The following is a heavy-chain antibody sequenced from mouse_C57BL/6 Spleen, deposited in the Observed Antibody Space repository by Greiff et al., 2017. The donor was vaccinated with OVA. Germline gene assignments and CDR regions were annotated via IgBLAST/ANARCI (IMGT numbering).Heavy chain of an antibody. Sequence: EVQLVESGGGLVQPKGSLKLSCAASGFSFNTYAMNWVRQAPGKGLEWVARIRSKSNNYATYYADSVKDRFTISRDDSESMLYLQMNNLKTEDTAMYYCVRLGDGYYDAMDYWGQGTSVTVSS. J-gene: IGHJ4*01. CDR1: GFSFNTYA. V-gene: IGHV10-1*01. D-gene: IGHD2-3*01. CDR3: VRLGDGYYDAMDY. CDR2: IRSKSNNYAT.